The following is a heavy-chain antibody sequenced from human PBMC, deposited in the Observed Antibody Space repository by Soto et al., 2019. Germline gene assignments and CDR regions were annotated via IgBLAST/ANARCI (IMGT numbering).Heavy chain of an antibody. Sequence: SETLSLTCTVSGGSISSYYWSWIRQPPGKGLEWIGYIYYSGSTNYNPSLKSRVTISVDTSKNQFSLKLSSVTAADTAVYYCARGRRPLYYFDYWGQGTLVTVSS. J-gene: IGHJ4*02. V-gene: IGHV4-59*01. CDR3: ARGRRPLYYFDY. D-gene: IGHD6-6*01. CDR1: GGSISSYY. CDR2: IYYSGST.